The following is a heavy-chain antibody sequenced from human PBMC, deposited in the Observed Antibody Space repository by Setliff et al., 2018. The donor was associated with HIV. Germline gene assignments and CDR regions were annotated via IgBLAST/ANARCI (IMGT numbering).Heavy chain of an antibody. Sequence: SETLSLTCAVYGGSFSDYYWSWIRQPPGKGLEWIGEINHSGSTNYNPSLKRRVTISVDTSKNQFSLKLSSVTAADTAVYYCARNSGSYWHDADFDYWGQGTLVTVS. CDR1: GGSFSDYY. D-gene: IGHD1-26*01. CDR3: ARNSGSYWHDADFDY. V-gene: IGHV4-34*01. J-gene: IGHJ4*02. CDR2: INHSGST.